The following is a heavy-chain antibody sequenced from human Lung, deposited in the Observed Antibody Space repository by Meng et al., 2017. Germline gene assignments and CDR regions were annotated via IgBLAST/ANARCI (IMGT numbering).Heavy chain of an antibody. CDR2: LSGGGFTT. J-gene: IGHJ4*02. V-gene: IGHV3-23*04. CDR3: AKYSYGLGDYLDY. Sequence: EVQLVGSGGGLVQPGGSLRLSCVAAGFSLSSYAMSWVRHAPGKGLEWVSALSGGGFTTYYADSVKGRFAISRHNSKNTLYLQMNSLRAEDTALYYCAKYSYGLGDYLDYWGQGALVTVSS. CDR1: GFSLSSYA. D-gene: IGHD3-10*01.